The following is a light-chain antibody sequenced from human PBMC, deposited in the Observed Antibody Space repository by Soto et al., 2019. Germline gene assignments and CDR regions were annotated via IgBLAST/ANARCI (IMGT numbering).Light chain of an antibody. Sequence: EIVLTQSPGTLSLSPGERATLSCRASHSVGSSHLAWYQQKPGQAPRLLIYGASSRATGLPDRFSGSGSGADFTLTISILEPEVSAVYYWQQDVGWTFGQGTKVEIK. CDR3: QQDVGWT. V-gene: IGKV3-20*01. J-gene: IGKJ1*01. CDR2: GAS. CDR1: HSVGSSH.